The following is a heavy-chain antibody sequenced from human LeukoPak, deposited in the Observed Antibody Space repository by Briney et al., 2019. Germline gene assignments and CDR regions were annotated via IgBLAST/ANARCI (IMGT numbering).Heavy chain of an antibody. V-gene: IGHV3-7*01. CDR2: IKQDGSEK. D-gene: IGHD3-3*01. CDR1: GFTFSSYW. CDR3: AREGYDFWSGPPNYYYYMDV. J-gene: IGHJ6*03. Sequence: GGSLRLSCAASGFTFSSYWMSWVRQAPGKGLEWVANIKQDGSEKYYVDSVKGRFTISRDNAKNSLYLQMNSLRAEDTAVYYCAREGYDFWSGPPNYYYYMDVWGKGTTVTVSS.